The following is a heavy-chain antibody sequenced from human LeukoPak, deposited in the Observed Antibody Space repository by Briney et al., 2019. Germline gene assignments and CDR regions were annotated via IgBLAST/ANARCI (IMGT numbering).Heavy chain of an antibody. V-gene: IGHV3-30*02. CDR1: GFTFSSYG. CDR3: AKDNVASWVY. Sequence: GGSLRLSCAASGFTFSSYGMHWVRQAPGKGLEWAAFIRYDGSNKYYADSVKGGFTISRDNSKNTLYLQMNSLRAEDTAVYYCAKDNVASWVYWGQGTLVTVSS. D-gene: IGHD2-15*01. CDR2: IRYDGSNK. J-gene: IGHJ4*02.